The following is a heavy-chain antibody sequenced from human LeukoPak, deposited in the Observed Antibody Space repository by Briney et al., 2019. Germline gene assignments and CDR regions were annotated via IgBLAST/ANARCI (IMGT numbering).Heavy chain of an antibody. CDR3: AREPVTAIFDY. CDR1: GGSLSGYY. J-gene: IGHJ4*02. CDR2: IYYSGTT. Sequence: SETLSLTCAVYGGSLSGYYWSWIRQHPGKGLEWIGYIYYSGTTYYNPSLQSRVTISVDTSKNQFSLKLSSVTAADTAVYYCAREPVTAIFDYWGQGTLVTVSS. V-gene: IGHV4-31*11. D-gene: IGHD2-21*02.